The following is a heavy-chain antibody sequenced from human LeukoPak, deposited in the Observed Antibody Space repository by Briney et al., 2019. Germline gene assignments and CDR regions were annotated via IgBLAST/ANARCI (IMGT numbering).Heavy chain of an antibody. J-gene: IGHJ3*02. D-gene: IGHD3-10*01. CDR2: ISSGSTYI. CDR1: GFTFSSYS. CDR3: TREGVDVFDI. V-gene: IGHV3-21*01. Sequence: GGSLRLSCAASGFTFSSYSMNWVRHAPGKGLEWVSSISSGSTYIYYADSVKGRFTISRDNTENSLYLQMNSLRAEDTAVYYCTREGVDVFDIWGQGTMVTVSS.